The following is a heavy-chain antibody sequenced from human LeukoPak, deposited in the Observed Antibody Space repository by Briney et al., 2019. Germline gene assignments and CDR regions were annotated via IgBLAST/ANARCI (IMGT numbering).Heavy chain of an antibody. J-gene: IGHJ5*02. CDR2: INHSGST. CDR1: GGSFSGYY. D-gene: IGHD2-15*01. Sequence: PSETLSLTCAVYGGSFSGYYWSWIRQPPGKGLEWIGEINHSGSTNYNPSLKSRVTISVDTSKNQFSLQLSSVTAADTAVYYCARGWDCGGGSCYGSRNNWFDPWGQGTLVTVSS. V-gene: IGHV4-34*01. CDR3: ARGWDCGGGSCYGSRNNWFDP.